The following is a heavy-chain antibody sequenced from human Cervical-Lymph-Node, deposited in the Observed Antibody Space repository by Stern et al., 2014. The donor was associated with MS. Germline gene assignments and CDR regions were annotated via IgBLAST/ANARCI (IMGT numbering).Heavy chain of an antibody. V-gene: IGHV3-21*01. CDR3: ARDSTPVYSSSWYGMDV. CDR1: GFTFSSYS. CDR2: ISSSSSYI. J-gene: IGHJ6*02. Sequence: VQLVQSGGGLVKPGGSPRLSCAASGFTFSSYSMNWVRQAPGKGLEWVSSISSSSSYIYYADSVKGRFTISRDNAKNSLYLQMNSLRAEDTAVYYCARDSTPVYSSSWYGMDVWGQGTTVTVSS. D-gene: IGHD6-13*01.